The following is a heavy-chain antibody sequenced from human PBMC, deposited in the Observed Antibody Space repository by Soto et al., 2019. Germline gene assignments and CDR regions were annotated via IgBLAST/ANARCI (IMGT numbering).Heavy chain of an antibody. CDR1: GGTFSSYT. J-gene: IGHJ4*02. V-gene: IGHV1-69*02. D-gene: IGHD2-15*01. CDR3: ARSPLGRPSALYCSGGSCHWGFDY. Sequence: SVKVSCNASGGTFSSYTISLGRQAPGQGLEWMGRIIPILGIANYAQKFQGRVTITADKSTSTAYMELSSLRSEDTAVYYCARSPLGRPSALYCSGGSCHWGFDYWGQGTLVTVSS. CDR2: IIPILGIA.